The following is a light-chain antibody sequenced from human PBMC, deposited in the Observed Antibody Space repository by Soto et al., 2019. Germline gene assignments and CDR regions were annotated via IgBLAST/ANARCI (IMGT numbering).Light chain of an antibody. V-gene: IGLV2-23*01. Sequence: QSALTQPASVSGSPGQSITISCTGSSSDVGSYNLVSWHQQYPGKAPKLMIYEGSKRPSGVSNRLSGSKSGNTASLTISGLQAEDEADYYCFSYAGRSTLVFGGGTKLTVL. CDR1: SSDVGSYNL. CDR2: EGS. CDR3: FSYAGRSTLV. J-gene: IGLJ3*02.